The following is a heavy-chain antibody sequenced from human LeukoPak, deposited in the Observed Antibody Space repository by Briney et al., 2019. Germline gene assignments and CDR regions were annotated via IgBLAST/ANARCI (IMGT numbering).Heavy chain of an antibody. CDR1: GGTFSSYA. J-gene: IGHJ4*02. V-gene: IGHV1-69*04. Sequence: VASVKVSCKASGGTFSSYAISWVRQAPGQGLEWMGRIIPILGIANYAQKFQGRVTITADKSTSTAYMELSSLRSEDTAVYYCATASGTYYYDSSGYWGDYWGQGTLVTVSS. D-gene: IGHD3-22*01. CDR3: ATASGTYYYDSSGYWGDY. CDR2: IIPILGIA.